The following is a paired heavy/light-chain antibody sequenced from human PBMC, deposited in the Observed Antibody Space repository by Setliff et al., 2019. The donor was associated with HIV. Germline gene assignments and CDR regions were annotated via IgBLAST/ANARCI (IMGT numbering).Light chain of an antibody. CDR3: QSYDSSNLYV. Sequence: NFMLTQPHSVSESPGKTVTISCTRSSGSIASNYVQWYQQRPGSSPTTVIYEDNQRPSGVPDRFSGSIDSSSNSASLTISGLKTEDEADYYCQSYDSSNLYVFGTGTKVTVL. J-gene: IGLJ1*01. CDR2: EDN. V-gene: IGLV6-57*01. CDR1: SGSIASNY.
Heavy chain of an antibody. Sequence: QLQLQESGPGLVKPSETLSLTCTVSGGSISSSSYYWGWIRQPPGKGLEWIGSIYYSGSTYYNPSLKSRVTISVDTSKNQFSLKLSSVTAADTAVYYCARDRTYFEQWLVGWSWFDPWGQGTLVTVSS. CDR3: ARDRTYFEQWLVGWSWFDP. V-gene: IGHV4-39*07. J-gene: IGHJ5*02. CDR2: IYYSGST. CDR1: GGSISSSSYY. D-gene: IGHD6-19*01.